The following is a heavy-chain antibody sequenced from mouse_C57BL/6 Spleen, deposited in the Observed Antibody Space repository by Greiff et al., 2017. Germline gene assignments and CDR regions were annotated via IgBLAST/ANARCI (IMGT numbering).Heavy chain of an antibody. CDR2: IYPSDSET. J-gene: IGHJ1*03. CDR1: GYTFTSYW. V-gene: IGHV1-61*01. D-gene: IGHD2-5*01. CDR3: ARGDYSNYYWWFDV. Sequence: QVQLQQPGAELVRPGSSVKLSCKASGYTFTSYWMDWVKQRPGQGLEWIGNIYPSDSETHYNQKFKDKATLTVDKSSSTAYMQLSSLTSEDSAVYYCARGDYSNYYWWFDVWGTGTTVTVSS.